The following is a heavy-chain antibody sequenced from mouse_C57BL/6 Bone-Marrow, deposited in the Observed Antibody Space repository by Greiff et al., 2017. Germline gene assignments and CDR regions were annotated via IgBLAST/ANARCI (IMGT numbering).Heavy chain of an antibody. Sequence: VQLQQSGAELARPGASVKLSCKASGYTFTSYGISWVKQRTGQGLEWIGEISPRSGNTYYNEKFKGKATLTADKSSSTAYMELRSLTSEDSAVYFCASLLGRRGYGGQGTTLTVSS. D-gene: IGHD4-1*01. CDR1: GYTFTSYG. J-gene: IGHJ2*01. CDR2: ISPRSGNT. V-gene: IGHV1-81*01. CDR3: ASLLGRRGY.